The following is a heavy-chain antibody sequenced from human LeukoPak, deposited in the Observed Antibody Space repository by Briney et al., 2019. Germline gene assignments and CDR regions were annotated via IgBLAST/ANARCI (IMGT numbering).Heavy chain of an antibody. CDR1: GFTFSSYS. CDR3: XXXXXXAVGYYYYYYMDV. Sequence: GGSLRLSCAASGFTFSSYSMNWVRQAPGKGLEWVSSISSSSSYIYYADSVKGRFTISRDNAKNSLYLQMNSLRAEDTAGYYCXXXXXXAVGYYYYYYMDVWGKGTTVTVSS. CDR2: ISSSSSYI. V-gene: IGHV3-21*01. D-gene: IGHD3-16*01. J-gene: IGHJ6*03.